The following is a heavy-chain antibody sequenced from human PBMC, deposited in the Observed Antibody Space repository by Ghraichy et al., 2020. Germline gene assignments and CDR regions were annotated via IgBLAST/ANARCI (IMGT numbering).Heavy chain of an antibody. CDR2: ISWNSGSI. D-gene: IGHD6-6*01. Sequence: SLRLSCAASGFTFDDYAMHWVRQAPGKGLEWVSGISWNSGSIGYADSVKGRFTISRDNAKNSLYLQMNSLRAEDTALYYCAKDRGVGYSSSYYYYYYGMDVWGQGTTVTVSS. CDR3: AKDRGVGYSSSYYYYYYGMDV. V-gene: IGHV3-9*01. J-gene: IGHJ6*02. CDR1: GFTFDDYA.